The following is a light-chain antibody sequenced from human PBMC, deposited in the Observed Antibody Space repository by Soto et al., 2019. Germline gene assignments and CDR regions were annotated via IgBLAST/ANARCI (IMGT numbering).Light chain of an antibody. Sequence: QSALTQPPSASGSPGQSVTISCTGTSSDVGGYNYVSWYQQHPGKALKLMIYEVSKRPSGVPDRFSGSKSGNTASLTVSGLQAEDEADYYCSSYAGSNIFVVFGGGTKVTVL. J-gene: IGLJ2*01. V-gene: IGLV2-8*01. CDR3: SSYAGSNIFVV. CDR1: SSDVGGYNY. CDR2: EVS.